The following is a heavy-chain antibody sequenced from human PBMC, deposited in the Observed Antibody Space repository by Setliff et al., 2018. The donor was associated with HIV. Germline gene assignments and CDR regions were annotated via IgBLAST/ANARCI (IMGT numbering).Heavy chain of an antibody. CDR3: ARGKIVVVPAAMRPFDY. V-gene: IGHV3-74*01. J-gene: IGHJ4*02. Sequence: GESLKISCAASGFTFSSYWMHWVRQAPGKGLVWVSRINSGGSSTSYADSVKGRFTISRDNAKNTLYLQMNSLRAEDTAVYYCARGKIVVVPAAMRPFDYWGQGTLVTVSS. CDR1: GFTFSSYW. D-gene: IGHD2-2*01. CDR2: INSGGSST.